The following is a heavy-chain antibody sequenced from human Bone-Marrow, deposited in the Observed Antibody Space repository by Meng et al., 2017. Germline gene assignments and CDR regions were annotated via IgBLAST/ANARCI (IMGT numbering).Heavy chain of an antibody. D-gene: IGHD1-1*01. V-gene: IGHV1-2*06. Sequence: ASVKVSCKVSGYTLTELSMHWVRQAPGQGLEWMGRINPNSGGTNYAQKFQGRVTMTRDTSISTAYMELSRLRSDDTAVYYCARDERRSAGTSIWGQGTLVTVSS. J-gene: IGHJ4*02. CDR2: INPNSGGT. CDR3: ARDERRSAGTSI. CDR1: GYTLTELS.